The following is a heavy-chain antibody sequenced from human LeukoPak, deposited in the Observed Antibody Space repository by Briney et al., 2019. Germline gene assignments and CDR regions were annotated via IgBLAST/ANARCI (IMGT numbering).Heavy chain of an antibody. D-gene: IGHD6-19*01. CDR3: ARGGWYGFGAFDI. CDR1: GFTFSSYS. J-gene: IGHJ3*02. CDR2: ISSSSSYI. V-gene: IGHV3-21*01. Sequence: GGSLRLSCAASGFTFSSYSMNWVRQAPGKGLEWVSSISSSSSYIYYADSVKGRFTISRDNAKNSLYLQMNSLRAEDTAVYYCARGGWYGFGAFDIWGQGTMVTVSS.